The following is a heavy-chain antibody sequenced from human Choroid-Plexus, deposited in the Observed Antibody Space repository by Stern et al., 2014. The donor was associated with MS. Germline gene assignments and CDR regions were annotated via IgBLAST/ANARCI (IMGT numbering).Heavy chain of an antibody. D-gene: IGHD2/OR15-2a*01. J-gene: IGHJ5*02. CDR3: AKDRQYLTYFFDH. CDR2: VSYDGSNK. V-gene: IGHV3-30*18. CDR1: GFTFGSCA. Sequence: VQLLESGGGVVQPGRPLRLSCVASGFTFGSCAMHWVRQAPGKGLEGVACVSYDGSNKYYADSVKGRFTISRDNSQNTLYMQMSSLRPEDTAVYYCAKDRQYLTYFFDHWGQGSLVTVSS.